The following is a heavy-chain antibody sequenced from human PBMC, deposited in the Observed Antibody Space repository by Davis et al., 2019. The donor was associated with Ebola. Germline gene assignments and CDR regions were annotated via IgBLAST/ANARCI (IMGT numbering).Heavy chain of an antibody. CDR1: GYTFTSYG. D-gene: IGHD4-17*01. J-gene: IGHJ5*02. CDR3: ARCYGDYPGGFDP. Sequence: ASVKVSCKASGYTFTSYGISWVRQAPGQGLEWMGWINSYSNTKYAQRLQGRVTTTTDTSTSTAYMELRSLRSDDTAVYYCARCYGDYPGGFDPWGQGTLVTVSS. V-gene: IGHV1-18*04. CDR2: INSYSNT.